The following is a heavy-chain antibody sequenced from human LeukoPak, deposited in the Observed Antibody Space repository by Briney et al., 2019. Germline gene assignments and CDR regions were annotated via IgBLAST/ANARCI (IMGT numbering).Heavy chain of an antibody. CDR2: ISGSGGST. D-gene: IGHD7-27*01. CDR3: AKDHSQPGGWGYDY. V-gene: IGHV3-23*01. Sequence: PGGSLRLSCAASGFTFSSYAMSWVRQAPGKGLEWVSAISGSGGSTYYADSVKGRFTISRDNSKNTLYLQMNGLRAEDTAVYYCAKDHSQPGGWGYDYWGQGTLVTVSS. CDR1: GFTFSSYA. J-gene: IGHJ4*02.